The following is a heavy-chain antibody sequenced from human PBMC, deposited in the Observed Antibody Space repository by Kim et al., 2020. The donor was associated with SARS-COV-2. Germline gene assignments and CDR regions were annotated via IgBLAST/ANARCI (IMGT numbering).Heavy chain of an antibody. CDR2: INTNTGNP. D-gene: IGHD6-13*01. CDR3: ARDLHAAGIAAAGYYYYYMDV. J-gene: IGHJ6*03. V-gene: IGHV7-4-1*02. Sequence: ASVKVSCKASGYTFTSYAMNWVRQAPGQGLEWMGWINTNTGNPTYAQGFTGRFVFSLDTSVSTAYLQISSLKAEDTAVDYCARDLHAAGIAAAGYYYYYMDVWGKGTTVTVSS. CDR1: GYTFTSYA.